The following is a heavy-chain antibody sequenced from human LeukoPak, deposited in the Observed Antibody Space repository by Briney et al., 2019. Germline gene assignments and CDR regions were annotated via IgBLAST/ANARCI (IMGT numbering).Heavy chain of an antibody. V-gene: IGHV4-31*03. D-gene: IGHD3-9*01. J-gene: IGHJ3*02. Sequence: SGTLSLTFTVSGGSLSRGGYYWRWIRQHPGKGLGCIGYIYYSGTTYYNPYLKSRVIISVDTSKNHFSLNLISVTAADTAVYYCARTCYDILTGYYSADAFDIWGQGTMVTVSS. CDR2: IYYSGTT. CDR1: GGSLSRGGYY. CDR3: ARTCYDILTGYYSADAFDI.